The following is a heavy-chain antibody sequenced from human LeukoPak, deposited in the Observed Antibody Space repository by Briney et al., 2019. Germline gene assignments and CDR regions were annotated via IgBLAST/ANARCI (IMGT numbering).Heavy chain of an antibody. D-gene: IGHD3-3*01. Sequence: GESLKISCKGSGYSFTSYWIGWVRQMPGKGLEWMGIIYPADSDTRYSPSFQGQVTISADKSISTAYLQWSSLKASDTAMYYCARRYDFWSGSQKYYFDYWGQGTLVTVSS. V-gene: IGHV5-51*01. CDR2: IYPADSDT. CDR3: ARRYDFWSGSQKYYFDY. CDR1: GYSFTSYW. J-gene: IGHJ4*02.